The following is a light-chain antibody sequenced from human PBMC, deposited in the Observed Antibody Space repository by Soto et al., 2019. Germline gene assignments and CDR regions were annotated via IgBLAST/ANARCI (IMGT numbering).Light chain of an antibody. Sequence: EIMLTQSPGTLSLSPGESATLSCRASQTLTNNYLAWYQQKPGQAPRVLIYGASYRATGIPVRFSGSESGTDFALTISRLEPDDFSVYSCQQYGSSPITFGQRTRLEMK. CDR2: GAS. V-gene: IGKV3-20*01. J-gene: IGKJ5*01. CDR3: QQYGSSPIT. CDR1: QTLTNNY.